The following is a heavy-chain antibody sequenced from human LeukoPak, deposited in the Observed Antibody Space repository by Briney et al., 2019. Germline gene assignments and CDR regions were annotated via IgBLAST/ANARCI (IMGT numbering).Heavy chain of an antibody. CDR2: IYDSGST. CDR1: GYSISSGYY. D-gene: IGHD3-16*01. CDR3: ARGGVLKSVDY. V-gene: IGHV4-38-2*02. Sequence: SSETLSLTCTVSGYSISSGYYWGWIRQPPGKGLEWIGYIYDSGSTYYHPSLKSRVTISVDTSKNQFSLRLSSVTAADTAVYYCARGGVLKSVDYWGQGTLVTVSS. J-gene: IGHJ4*02.